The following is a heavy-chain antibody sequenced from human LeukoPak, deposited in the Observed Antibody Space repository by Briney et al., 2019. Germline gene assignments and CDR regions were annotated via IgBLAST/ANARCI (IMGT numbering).Heavy chain of an antibody. CDR2: INPSGGST. D-gene: IGHD2-2*01. CDR1: GYTFTSYY. V-gene: IGHV1-46*01. Sequence: ASVKVSCKASGYTFTSYYMHWVRQALGQGLEWMGIINPSGGSTSYAQKFQDRVTMTRDTSTSTVYMELSSLRSEDTAVYYCARDMYCSSTSCYAGWDYWGQGTLVTVSS. CDR3: ARDMYCSSTSCYAGWDY. J-gene: IGHJ4*02.